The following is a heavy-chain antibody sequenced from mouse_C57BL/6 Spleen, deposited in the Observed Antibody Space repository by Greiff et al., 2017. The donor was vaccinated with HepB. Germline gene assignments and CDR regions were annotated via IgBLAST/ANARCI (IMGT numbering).Heavy chain of an antibody. V-gene: IGHV5-15*01. CDR1: GFTFSDYG. J-gene: IGHJ4*01. CDR3: ARQNYYDYGRGAMDY. CDR2: ISNSAYSI. D-gene: IGHD2-4*01. Sequence: EVQRVESGGGLVQPGGSLKLSCAASGFTFSDYGMAWVRQAPRKGPEWVAFISNSAYSIYYADTVTGRFTISRENAKNTLYLEMSSLRSEDTAMYYCARQNYYDYGRGAMDYWGQGTSVTVSS.